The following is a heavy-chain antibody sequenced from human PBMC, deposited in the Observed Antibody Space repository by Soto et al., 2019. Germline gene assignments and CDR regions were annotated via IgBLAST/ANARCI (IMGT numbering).Heavy chain of an antibody. V-gene: IGHV3-15*07. CDR3: TTANYGEGYYYYYYGMDV. CDR1: GFTFSNAW. CDR2: IKSKTDGGTT. J-gene: IGHJ6*02. Sequence: SGGSLRLSCAASGFTFSNAWMNWVRQAPGKGLEWVGRIKSKTDGGTTDYAAPVKGRFTISRDDSKNTLYLQMNSLKTEDTAVYYCTTANYGEGYYYYYYGMDVWGQGTTVTVSS. D-gene: IGHD4-17*01.